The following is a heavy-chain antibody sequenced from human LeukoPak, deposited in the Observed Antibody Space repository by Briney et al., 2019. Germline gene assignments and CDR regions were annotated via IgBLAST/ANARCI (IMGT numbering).Heavy chain of an antibody. CDR2: ISGSGGST. CDR1: GFTFSSYA. V-gene: IGHV3-23*01. CDR3: AKDELLWFGELQGLDY. D-gene: IGHD3-10*01. Sequence: GGSLRLSCAASGFTFSSYAMSWVRQAPGKGLEWVSAISGSGGSTYYADSVKGRFTISRDNSKNTLYLQMNSLRAEDMAVYYCAKDELLWFGELQGLDYWGQGTLVTVSS. J-gene: IGHJ4*02.